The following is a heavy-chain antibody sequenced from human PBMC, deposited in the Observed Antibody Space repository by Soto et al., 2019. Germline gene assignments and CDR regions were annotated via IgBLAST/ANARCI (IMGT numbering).Heavy chain of an antibody. D-gene: IGHD1-20*01. CDR1: GAALNRGNHY. Sequence: TLSLTCSVSGAALNRGNHYGSWIRQVPGKGLEWIVHIYVTGAVDYNPSLRDRITVSQDTSERQFSLNLRLVTAADTAVYYCASLRIATNNYKWFDPWGQGTLVTVSS. J-gene: IGHJ5*02. V-gene: IGHV4-31*03. CDR3: ASLRIATNNYKWFDP. CDR2: IYVTGAV.